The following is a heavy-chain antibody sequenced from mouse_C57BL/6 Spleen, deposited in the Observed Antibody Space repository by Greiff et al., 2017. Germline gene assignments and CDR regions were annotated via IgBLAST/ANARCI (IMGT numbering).Heavy chain of an antibody. D-gene: IGHD2-5*01. Sequence: EVQLQQSGPELVKPGASVKIPCKASGYTFTDYNMDWVKQSHGKSLEWIGDINPNNGGTIYNQKFKGKATLTVDKSSSTAYMELRSLTSEDTAVYYCARRVGSKRGYFDVWGTGTTVTVSS. J-gene: IGHJ1*03. CDR2: INPNNGGT. V-gene: IGHV1-18*01. CDR3: ARRVGSKRGYFDV. CDR1: GYTFTDYN.